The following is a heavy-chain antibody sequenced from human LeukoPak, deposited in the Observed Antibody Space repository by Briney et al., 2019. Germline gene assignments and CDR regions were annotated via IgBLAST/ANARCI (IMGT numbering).Heavy chain of an antibody. J-gene: IGHJ5*02. V-gene: IGHV4-4*09. CDR1: GGSISSYY. CDR3: ARHGSVRSPLGP. Sequence: SETLSLTCTVSGGSISSYYWSWIRQPPGKGLEWIGYTYATGSTNYNPSLKSRVTISVDTSKNQFSLNLRSVTAADTAVYYCARHGSVRSPLGPWGQGTLVTVSS. D-gene: IGHD3-10*01. CDR2: TYATGST.